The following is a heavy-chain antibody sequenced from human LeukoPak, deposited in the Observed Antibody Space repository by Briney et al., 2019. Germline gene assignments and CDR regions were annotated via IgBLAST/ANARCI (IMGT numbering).Heavy chain of an antibody. J-gene: IGHJ4*02. CDR1: GGSISSSSYY. V-gene: IGHV4-39*07. CDR2: IYYSGST. D-gene: IGHD3-22*01. CDR3: ARDSSGYYYPFDY. Sequence: SETLSLTCTVSGGSISSSSYYWGWIRQPPGKGLEWIGSIYYSGSTYYNPSLKSRVTISVDTSKNQFSLKLSSVTAADTAVYYCARDSSGYYYPFDYWGQGTLVTVSS.